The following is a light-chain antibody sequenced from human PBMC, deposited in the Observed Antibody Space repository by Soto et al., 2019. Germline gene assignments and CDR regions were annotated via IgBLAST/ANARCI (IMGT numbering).Light chain of an antibody. CDR1: QSVSSNY. V-gene: IGKV3-20*01. CDR2: GAS. Sequence: EIVLTQSPGTLSLSPGERATLSCRANQSVSSNYLAWYQQKPGQAPRLLIYGASNRATGIPDRFSGSGSGTDFTLTISRLEPEDFAVYYCQQYGSSPRVTFGPGTKVDIK. J-gene: IGKJ3*01. CDR3: QQYGSSPRVT.